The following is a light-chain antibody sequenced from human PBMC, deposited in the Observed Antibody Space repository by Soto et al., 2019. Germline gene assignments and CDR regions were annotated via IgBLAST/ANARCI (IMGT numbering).Light chain of an antibody. J-gene: IGLJ2*01. CDR1: SSDVGGYNY. CDR2: DVS. CDR3: SSSTGSSTYVV. V-gene: IGLV2-14*01. Sequence: QSALTQPASVSGSPGQSITISCTGTSSDVGGYNYVSWYQQHPGKAPKLMIYDVSNRPSGVSNRFSGSKSANTASLTISGLQAEDEADYYCSSSTGSSTYVVFGGGTKLTVL.